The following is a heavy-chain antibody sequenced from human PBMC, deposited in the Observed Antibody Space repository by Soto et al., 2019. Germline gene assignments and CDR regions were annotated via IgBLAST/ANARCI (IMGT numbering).Heavy chain of an antibody. CDR1: GYTFTGYG. J-gene: IGHJ4*02. V-gene: IGHV1-18*01. D-gene: IGHD6-6*01. CDR3: ARDPPALSGIAAQGVGFDY. CDR2: ISAYNGNT. Sequence: QVQLVQSGAEVKKPGASVKVSCKASGYTFTGYGISWVRQAPGQGLEWMGWISAYNGNTNYAQKLQGRVTMTTDTSTSTAYMELRSLRSDDTAVYYCARDPPALSGIAAQGVGFDYWGQGTLVTVSS.